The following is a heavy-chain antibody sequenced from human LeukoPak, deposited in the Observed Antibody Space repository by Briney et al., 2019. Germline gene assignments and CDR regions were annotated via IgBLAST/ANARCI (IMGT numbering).Heavy chain of an antibody. V-gene: IGHV1-2*02. CDR2: INPNSGGT. Sequence: ASVKVSCKASGYTFTSYYMHWVRQAPGQGLEWMGWINPNSGGTNYAQKFQGRVTMTRDTSISTAYMELSRLRSDDTAVYYCARDYTGFGDAFDIWGQGTMVTVSS. D-gene: IGHD3-16*01. J-gene: IGHJ3*02. CDR1: GYTFTSYY. CDR3: ARDYTGFGDAFDI.